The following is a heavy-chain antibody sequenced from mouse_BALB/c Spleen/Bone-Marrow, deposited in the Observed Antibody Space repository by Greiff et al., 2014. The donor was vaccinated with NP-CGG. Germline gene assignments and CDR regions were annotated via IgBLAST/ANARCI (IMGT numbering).Heavy chain of an antibody. V-gene: IGHV2-9*02. D-gene: IGHD1-2*01. J-gene: IGHJ4*01. CDR2: IWADGST. CDR3: ARMTTATGAMDY. CDR1: GFSLTNYG. Sequence: VKLVESGPGLVAPSQSLSITCTVSGFSLTNYGVHWVRQPPGKGLEWLGVIWADGSTDYNSALMSRLSISKDNSKSQVFFKMNSLQTDDTAMYYCARMTTATGAMDYWGQGTSVTVSS.